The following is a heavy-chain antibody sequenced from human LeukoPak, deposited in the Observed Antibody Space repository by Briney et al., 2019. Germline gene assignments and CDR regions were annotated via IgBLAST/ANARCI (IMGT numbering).Heavy chain of an antibody. Sequence: GGSLRLSCAASGFTFGTYWMTWVRQARGKGLEWVASIRQDGSEKRYGDSVRGRLTISRDNAKNSLCRQMSGLRVEDTAVYYCAKVLPAMETGAFDYWGRGTLVSVSS. V-gene: IGHV3-7*01. D-gene: IGHD5-18*01. CDR2: IRQDGSEK. CDR3: AKVLPAMETGAFDY. CDR1: GFTFGTYW. J-gene: IGHJ4*02.